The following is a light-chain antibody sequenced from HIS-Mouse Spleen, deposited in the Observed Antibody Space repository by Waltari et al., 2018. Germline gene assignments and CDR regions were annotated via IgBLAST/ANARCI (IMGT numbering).Light chain of an antibody. Sequence: QSVLTQPPSASGTPGQRVTISCSGSSSNIGSNTVNWYQQLPGTAPKLLNYSNNARPSGVPDRFAGSKSGTSASLTISGLQSEDEADYYCAAWDDSLNGWVFGGGTKLTVL. CDR3: AAWDDSLNGWV. J-gene: IGLJ3*02. CDR1: SSNIGSNT. V-gene: IGLV1-44*01. CDR2: SNN.